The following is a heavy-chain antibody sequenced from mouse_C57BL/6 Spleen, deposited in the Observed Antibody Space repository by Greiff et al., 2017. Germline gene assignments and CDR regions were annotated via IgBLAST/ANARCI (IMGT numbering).Heavy chain of an antibody. Sequence: QVQLQQSGAELVRPGASVTLSCKASGYTFTDYEMHWVKQTPVPGLEWIGAIDPETGGTAYNQKFTGKAILTADKSSSTAYMELRSLTSEDSAVYYCTRSSTVVAVGRCDYWGQGTTLTVSS. D-gene: IGHD1-1*01. CDR1: GYTFTDYE. V-gene: IGHV1-15*01. CDR3: TRSSTVVAVGRCDY. J-gene: IGHJ2*01. CDR2: IDPETGGT.